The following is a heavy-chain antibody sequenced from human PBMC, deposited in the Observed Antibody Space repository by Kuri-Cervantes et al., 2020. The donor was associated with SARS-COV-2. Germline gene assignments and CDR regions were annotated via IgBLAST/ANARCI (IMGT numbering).Heavy chain of an antibody. Sequence: GESLKISCAASGFTFSSYWMHWVRQAPGKGLVWVSRINSDGSSTSYADSVKGRFTISRDNAKNTLYLQINSLRAEDTAVYYCAKAFYAHNWNSYYYYGMDVWGQGTTVTVSS. D-gene: IGHD1-7*01. CDR1: GFTFSSYW. J-gene: IGHJ6*02. V-gene: IGHV3-74*01. CDR3: AKAFYAHNWNSYYYYGMDV. CDR2: INSDGSST.